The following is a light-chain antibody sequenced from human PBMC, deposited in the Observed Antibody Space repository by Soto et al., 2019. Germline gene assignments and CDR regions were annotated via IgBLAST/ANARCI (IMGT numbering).Light chain of an antibody. J-gene: IGLJ1*01. CDR3: SSYAGSNNYV. Sequence: QSVLTQPPSASGSPGQSVTISCTGTGSDVGGYNYVSWYQQHPGKAPKLMIYEVSKRPSGVPDRFSGSKSGNMASLTVSGLQAADEADYYCSSYAGSNNYVFGTGIKVTVL. V-gene: IGLV2-8*01. CDR2: EVS. CDR1: GSDVGGYNY.